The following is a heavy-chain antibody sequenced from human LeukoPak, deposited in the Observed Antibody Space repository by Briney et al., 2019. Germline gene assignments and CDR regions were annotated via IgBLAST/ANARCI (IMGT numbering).Heavy chain of an antibody. Sequence: GGSLRLSCAASGFTFSSYGMHWVRQAPGKGLEWVACVRFDGSNKYYADSLKGRFTISRDNSKNTLYLQMNSLRAEDTAVYYCAKADGGSYPLDYWGQGTLVTVSS. CDR1: GFTFSSYG. D-gene: IGHD1-26*01. CDR2: VRFDGSNK. V-gene: IGHV3-30*02. J-gene: IGHJ4*02. CDR3: AKADGGSYPLDY.